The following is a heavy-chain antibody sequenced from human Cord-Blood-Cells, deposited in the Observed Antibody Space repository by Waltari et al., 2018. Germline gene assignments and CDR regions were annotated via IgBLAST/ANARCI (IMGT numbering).Heavy chain of an antibody. V-gene: IGHV3-23*01. D-gene: IGHD3-16*01. CDR1: GFTFSSYA. J-gene: IGHJ4*02. CDR3: ALLHGFWGGFDY. CDR2: ISGSGGST. Sequence: EVQLLESGGGLVQPGGSLRLSCAASGFTFSSYAMSWVRQAPGKGLEWVSAISGSGGSTYYADSVKGRFTISRDNSKNTLYLQMNSLRAEDTAVYYCALLHGFWGGFDYWGQGTLVTVSS.